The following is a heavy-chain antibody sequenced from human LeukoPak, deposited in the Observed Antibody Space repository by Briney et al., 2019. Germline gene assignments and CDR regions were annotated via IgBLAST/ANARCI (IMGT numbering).Heavy chain of an antibody. CDR3: ARGKTYYYDSSGYKY. V-gene: IGHV3-48*03. D-gene: IGHD3-22*01. J-gene: IGHJ4*02. Sequence: PGGSLRLSCAASGFTFSTSDMNWIRQAPGKGLEWVSHISSSGSTITYADSVKGRFTISRDNAKNSLYLQMNSLRAEDTAVYYCARGKTYYYDSSGYKYWGQGTLVTVSS. CDR1: GFTFSTSD. CDR2: ISSSGSTI.